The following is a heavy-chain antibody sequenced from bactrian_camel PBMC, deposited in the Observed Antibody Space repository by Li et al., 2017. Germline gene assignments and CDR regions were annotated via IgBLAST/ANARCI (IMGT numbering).Heavy chain of an antibody. D-gene: IGHD2*01. J-gene: IGHJ4*01. V-gene: IGHV3S5*01. CDR2: ITTDGSET. Sequence: HVQLVESGGGLVQPGGSLRLSCATSGFTFSNRYMSWVRQAPGKGLEWVVTITTDGSETYYADSVNGRFTISKSNSARTVTLQMNSLKTEDTAMYYCAKARGDCSEGYCNIASEYNYWGRGTQVTVS. CDR3: AKARGDCSEGYCNIASEYNY. CDR1: GFTFSNRY.